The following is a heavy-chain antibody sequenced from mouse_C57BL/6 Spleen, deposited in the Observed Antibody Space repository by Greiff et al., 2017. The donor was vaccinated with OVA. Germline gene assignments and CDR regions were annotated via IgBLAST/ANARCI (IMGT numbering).Heavy chain of an antibody. Sequence: VQLHQSGAELVKPGASVKISCKASGYAFSSYWMNWVKQRPGKGLEWIGQIYPGDGDTNYNGKFKGKATLTADKSSSTAYMQLSSLTSEDSAVYFCARGGIYYYGSSYFDYWGQGTTLTVSS. CDR2: IYPGDGDT. J-gene: IGHJ2*01. V-gene: IGHV1-80*01. D-gene: IGHD1-1*01. CDR3: ARGGIYYYGSSYFDY. CDR1: GYAFSSYW.